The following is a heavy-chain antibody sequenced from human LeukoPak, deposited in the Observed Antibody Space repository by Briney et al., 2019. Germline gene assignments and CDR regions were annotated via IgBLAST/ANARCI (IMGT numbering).Heavy chain of an antibody. V-gene: IGHV3-48*03. J-gene: IGHJ6*03. CDR2: ISSSGSTI. Sequence: PGGSLRLSCAASGFTFSSYEMNWVRQAPGEGLEWVSYISSSGSTIYYADSVKGRFTISRDNAKNSLYLQMNSLRAEDTAVYYCSRDREEDYYMDVWGKGTTVTVSS. CDR3: SRDREEDYYMDV. CDR1: GFTFSSYE.